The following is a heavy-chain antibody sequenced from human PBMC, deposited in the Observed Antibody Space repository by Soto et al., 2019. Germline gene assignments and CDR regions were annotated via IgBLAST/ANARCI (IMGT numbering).Heavy chain of an antibody. Sequence: SETLSLTCAVSVGSVNPFYWTWIRQPPGKGLEWIGNIYFSGSTNYNPSLKSRVTMFVDRSTNEFSLRLTSVTAADTAVYYCAGIGEEVYYGMDVWGQGTTVTVSS. J-gene: IGHJ6*02. V-gene: IGHV4-59*02. CDR2: IYFSGST. D-gene: IGHD1-26*01. CDR3: AGIGEEVYYGMDV. CDR1: VGSVNPFY.